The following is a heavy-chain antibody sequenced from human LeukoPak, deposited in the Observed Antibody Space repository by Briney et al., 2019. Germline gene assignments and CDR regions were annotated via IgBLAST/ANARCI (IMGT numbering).Heavy chain of an antibody. CDR1: GYTFTDYY. CDR3: ARDLEQHSDY. D-gene: IGHD6-13*01. J-gene: IGHJ4*02. Sequence: ASVKVSCKASGYTFTDYYMHWVRQAPGQGLEWMGWISGYNGNTNYAQTLQGRVTMTTDTSTRTAYMELRSLRSDDTAVYYCARDLEQHSDYWGQGTLVTVSS. V-gene: IGHV1-18*04. CDR2: ISGYNGNT.